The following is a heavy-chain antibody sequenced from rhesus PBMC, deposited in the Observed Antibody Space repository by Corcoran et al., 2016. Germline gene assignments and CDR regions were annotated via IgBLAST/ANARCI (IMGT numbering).Heavy chain of an antibody. J-gene: IGHJ4*01. CDR3: ARASSGWYSSYYFDY. Sequence: QVQLQESGPGLVKPSETLSLTCAVSGGSISSSYYYWSWIRQAPGKGLEWIGYISYSGSTTYNPTLKGQVTISSATSKNQFSLKLSSVTAADTAVYYCARASSGWYSSYYFDYWGQGVLVTVSS. D-gene: IGHD6-31*01. V-gene: IGHV4-122*02. CDR1: GGSISSSYYY. CDR2: ISYSGST.